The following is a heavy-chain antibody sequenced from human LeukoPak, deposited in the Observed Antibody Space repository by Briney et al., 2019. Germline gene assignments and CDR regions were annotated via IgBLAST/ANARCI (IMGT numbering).Heavy chain of an antibody. V-gene: IGHV4-4*09. Sequence: SETLSLTCSVSGGSVNSYYWSWIRQPPGKGLEWIGYIYTSGSTNYNPSLKRRITISVDTSKNQFSLKLRSVTAADTAVYYCAGTTDEYYYYYYMDVWGKGTTVTVSS. D-gene: IGHD1-1*01. J-gene: IGHJ6*03. CDR2: IYTSGST. CDR3: AGTTDEYYYYYYMDV. CDR1: GGSVNSYY.